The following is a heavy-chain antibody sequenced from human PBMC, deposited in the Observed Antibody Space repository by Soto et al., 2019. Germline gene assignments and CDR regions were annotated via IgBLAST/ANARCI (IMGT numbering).Heavy chain of an antibody. V-gene: IGHV4-31*02. CDR2: IYNSATT. CDR3: ARDPAP. CDR1: GFTFSSYW. J-gene: IGHJ5*02. Sequence: LRLSCAASGFTFSSYWMSWVRQAPGKGLEWIGYIYNSATTYYNPSLKSRVTISVDTSKNQFSLKLSSVTVADTAAYYCARDPAPWGQGALVTVSS.